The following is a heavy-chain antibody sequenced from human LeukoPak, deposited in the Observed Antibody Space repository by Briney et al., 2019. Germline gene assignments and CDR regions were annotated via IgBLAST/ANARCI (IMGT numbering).Heavy chain of an antibody. CDR1: GYSISSGYY. CDR2: IYHSGST. D-gene: IGHD6-19*01. Sequence: SETLSLTCAVSGYSISSGYYWGWIRQPPGKGLEWIGSIYHSGSTYYNPSLKSRVTISVDTSKNQFSLKLSAVTAADTAVYYCARHLFVAGFDYWGQRTLVTVSS. V-gene: IGHV4-38-2*01. CDR3: ARHLFVAGFDY. J-gene: IGHJ4*02.